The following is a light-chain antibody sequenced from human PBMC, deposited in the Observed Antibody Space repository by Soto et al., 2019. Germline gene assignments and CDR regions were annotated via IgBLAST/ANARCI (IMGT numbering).Light chain of an antibody. J-gene: IGKJ4*01. Sequence: IQLTQSPSSLSASVGDRVTITCRASEGIVNYLAWYQQQPGKAPKLLIYAASTLQSGVPSRFSGSGSGTDFTLTISSLQPEDVATYYCQKCKVAPFTFGGGTKVEIK. V-gene: IGKV1-27*01. CDR1: EGIVNY. CDR2: AAS. CDR3: QKCKVAPFT.